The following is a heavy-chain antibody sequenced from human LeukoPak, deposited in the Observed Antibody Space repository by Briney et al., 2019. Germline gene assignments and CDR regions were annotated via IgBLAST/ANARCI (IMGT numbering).Heavy chain of an antibody. CDR3: ATSGWSNNWFDP. V-gene: IGHV1-24*01. CDR2: FDPEDGET. D-gene: IGHD6-19*01. Sequence: ASVKVSCKVSGYTLAELSMHWVRQAPGKGLEWMGGFDPEDGETIYAQKFQGRVTMTEDTSTDTAYMELSSLRSEDTAVYYCATSGWSNNWFDPWGQGTLVTVSS. J-gene: IGHJ5*02. CDR1: GYTLAELS.